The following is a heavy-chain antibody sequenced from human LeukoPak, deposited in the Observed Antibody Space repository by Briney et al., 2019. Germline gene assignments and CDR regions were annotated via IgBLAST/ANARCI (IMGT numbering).Heavy chain of an antibody. CDR3: AKLPTIGYDSSGYYFDY. Sequence: GGSLSLSCAASGFTFSSYAMSWVRPAPGKGLEWVSAISGSGGSTYYADSVKGRFTISRDNSKNTLYLQMNSLRAEDTAVYYCAKLPTIGYDSSGYYFDYWGQGTLVTVSS. CDR1: GFTFSSYA. CDR2: ISGSGGST. D-gene: IGHD3-22*01. V-gene: IGHV3-23*01. J-gene: IGHJ4*02.